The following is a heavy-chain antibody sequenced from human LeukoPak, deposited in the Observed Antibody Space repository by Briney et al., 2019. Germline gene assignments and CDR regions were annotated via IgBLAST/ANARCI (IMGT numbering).Heavy chain of an antibody. V-gene: IGHV3-30-3*01. D-gene: IGHD6-13*01. CDR2: ISYDGSNK. Sequence: GGSLRLSCVASGFTFSGYAMHWVRQAPGKGLEWVAVISYDGSNKYFADTVKGRFTISRDNCKNTLYLQMNSLRRDDTAVYYCARAPQIAAAGPYYYSGVDVWGQGTTVTVSS. J-gene: IGHJ6*02. CDR3: ARAPQIAAAGPYYYSGVDV. CDR1: GFTFSGYA.